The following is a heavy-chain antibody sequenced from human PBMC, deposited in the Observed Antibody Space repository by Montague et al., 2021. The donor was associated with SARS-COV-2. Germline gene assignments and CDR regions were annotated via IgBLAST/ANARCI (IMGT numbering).Heavy chain of an antibody. Sequence: SETLSLTCTVSGGSISSYSWSWIRQPPGKGLEWIGSIFYGGSTNYNPSLKSRVTISVDTSKKQFSLKLSSVTAADTAVYYCARLGLGGYDILTGYYQSGMDVWGQGTTVTISS. V-gene: IGHV4-59*08. CDR1: GGSISSYS. CDR2: IFYGGST. D-gene: IGHD3-9*01. J-gene: IGHJ6*02. CDR3: ARLGLGGYDILTGYYQSGMDV.